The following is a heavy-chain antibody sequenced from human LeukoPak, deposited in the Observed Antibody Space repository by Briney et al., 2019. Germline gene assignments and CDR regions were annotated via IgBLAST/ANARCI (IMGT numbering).Heavy chain of an antibody. D-gene: IGHD4-17*01. J-gene: IGHJ3*02. CDR1: GFTFSSYA. V-gene: IGHV3-23*01. CDR2: ISGSGGST. Sequence: GGSLRLSCAASGFTFSSYAMSWVRQAPGKGLEWVSAISGSGGSTYYADSVKGRFTISRDNAKNSLYLQMNSLRAEDTAVYYCARQSTVTIFDAFDIWGQGTMVTVSS. CDR3: ARQSTVTIFDAFDI.